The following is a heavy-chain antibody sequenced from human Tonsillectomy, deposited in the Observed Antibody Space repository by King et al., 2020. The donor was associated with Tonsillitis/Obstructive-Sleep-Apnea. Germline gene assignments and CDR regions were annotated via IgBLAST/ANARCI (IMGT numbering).Heavy chain of an antibody. J-gene: IGHJ6*02. Sequence: VQLVESGAEVKKPGESLRISCKGSGYSFTSYWISWVRQMPGKGLEWMGRIDPNDSYTNYSPSFQGHVTISADKSISTAYLLWSSLKASDTAMYYCAIPSFHYAFWRYGLDVWGQGTTVTVSS. CDR3: AIPSFHYAFWRYGLDV. CDR1: GYSFTSYW. CDR2: IDPNDSYT. V-gene: IGHV5-10-1*03. D-gene: IGHD3-3*01.